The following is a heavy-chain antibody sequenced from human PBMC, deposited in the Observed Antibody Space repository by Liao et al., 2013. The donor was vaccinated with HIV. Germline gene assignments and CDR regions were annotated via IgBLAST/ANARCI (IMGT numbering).Heavy chain of an antibody. Sequence: QMQLQESGPGLVKPSETLSLTCAVSGGSINNHYWNWIRQPAGRGLEWIGRIYTSGNTNYNPSLKSRVTMSVDTSKDQFSLKLRSVTAADTAVYYCAREFQYDSSGEAFDIWGQGTMVTVSS. CDR1: GGSINNHY. CDR2: IYTSGNT. CDR3: AREFQYDSSGEAFDI. V-gene: IGHV4-4*07. J-gene: IGHJ3*02. D-gene: IGHD3-22*01.